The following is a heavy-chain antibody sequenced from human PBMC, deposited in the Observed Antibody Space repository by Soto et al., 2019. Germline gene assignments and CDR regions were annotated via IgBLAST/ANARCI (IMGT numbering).Heavy chain of an antibody. V-gene: IGHV3-33*01. CDR3: AREGGYGDRGGWYYYGMDV. D-gene: IGHD4-17*01. CDR1: GFTFSSYG. Sequence: GGSLRLSCAASGFTFSSYGMHWVRQAPGKGLEWVAVIWYDGSNKYYADSVKGRFTISRDNSKNTLYLQMNSLRAEDTAVYYCAREGGYGDRGGWYYYGMDVWGQGTTVTVSS. J-gene: IGHJ6*02. CDR2: IWYDGSNK.